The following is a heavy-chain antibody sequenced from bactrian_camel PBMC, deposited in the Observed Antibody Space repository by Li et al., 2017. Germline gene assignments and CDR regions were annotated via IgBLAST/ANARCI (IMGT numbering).Heavy chain of an antibody. Sequence: HVQLVESGGGSVQAGGSLRVSCALSGDTTSGYCMAWFRQAPGKERQGVAAIYAGGGRPYYADSVKGRFTISQDNANNTVYLQLNDLKPEDSAIHYCAAAPRYSQSCSGGVRTVWNYWGQGTQVTVS. CDR2: IYAGGGRP. J-gene: IGHJ4*01. D-gene: IGHD7*01. CDR3: AAAPRYSQSCSGGVRTVWNY. V-gene: IGHV3S1*01. CDR1: GDTTSGYC.